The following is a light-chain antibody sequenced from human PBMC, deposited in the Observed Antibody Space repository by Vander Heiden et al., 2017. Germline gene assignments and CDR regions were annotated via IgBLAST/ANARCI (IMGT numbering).Light chain of an antibody. CDR2: GAS. CDR3: QQYGSSLPIT. J-gene: IGKJ5*01. CDR1: QSVSSSY. V-gene: IGKV3-20*01. Sequence: EIVLTQSPGTLSLSPGERATLSCRASQSVSSSYLAWYQQKPGQAPRLLIYGASSRATGIPDRFSGSGSGTDFTLIISRLEPEDFALYYCQQYGSSLPITFGQGTRLEIK.